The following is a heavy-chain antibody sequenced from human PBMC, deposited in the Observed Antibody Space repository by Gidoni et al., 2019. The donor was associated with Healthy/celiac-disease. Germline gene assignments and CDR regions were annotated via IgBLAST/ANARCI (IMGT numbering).Heavy chain of an antibody. J-gene: IGHJ4*02. V-gene: IGHV3-66*02. CDR3: ATGVGYYYDSSGYWSDY. D-gene: IGHD3-22*01. CDR1: GFTVSSNY. CDR2: IYSGGST. Sequence: EVQLVESGGGLVQPGGSLRLSCAASGFTVSSNYMSWVRQAPGKGLEWVSVIYSGGSTYYADSVKGRFTISRDNSKNTLYLQMNSLRAEDTAVYYCATGVGYYYDSSGYWSDYWGQGTLVTVSS.